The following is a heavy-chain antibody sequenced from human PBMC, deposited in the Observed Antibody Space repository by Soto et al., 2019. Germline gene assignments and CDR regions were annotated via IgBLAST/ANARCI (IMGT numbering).Heavy chain of an antibody. V-gene: IGHV3-23*01. D-gene: IGHD3-22*01. Sequence: GGSLRLSCAASGFTFSSYAMSWVRQAPGKGLEWVSAISGSGGSTYYADSVKGRFTISRDNSKNTLYLQMNSLRAEDTAVYYCAKDRFDSSGYYYVSRGLGWFDPWGQGTLVTVSS. CDR2: ISGSGGST. CDR3: AKDRFDSSGYYYVSRGLGWFDP. J-gene: IGHJ5*02. CDR1: GFTFSSYA.